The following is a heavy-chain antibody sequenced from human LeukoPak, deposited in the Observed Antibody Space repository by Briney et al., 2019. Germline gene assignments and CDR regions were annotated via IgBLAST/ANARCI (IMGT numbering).Heavy chain of an antibody. J-gene: IGHJ6*03. CDR3: ARDANGGYYYYYYMDV. V-gene: IGHV4-39*07. CDR2: IYYSGST. CDR1: GGSISSSSYY. Sequence: SETLSLTCTVSGGSISSSSYYWGWIRQPPGKGLEWIGSIYYSGSTYYNPSLKSRVTISVDTSKNQFSLKLSSVTAADTAVYYCARDANGGYYYYYYMDVWGKGTTVTVSS. D-gene: IGHD3-16*01.